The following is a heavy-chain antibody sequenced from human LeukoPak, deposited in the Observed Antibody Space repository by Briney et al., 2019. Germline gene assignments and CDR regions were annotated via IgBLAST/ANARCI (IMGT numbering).Heavy chain of an antibody. V-gene: IGHV3-23*01. D-gene: IGHD6-19*01. J-gene: IGHJ4*02. CDR2: ISISGDDT. CDR3: AKLISNRGWPFDY. Sequence: GASLRLSCAASGFTFSSYAMSWVRQAPGRGLEWVSAISISGDDTYYADSVKGRFTISRDNSRSTLYLQMNSLRAEDTALYYCAKLISNRGWPFDYWGQGTLVTVSS. CDR1: GFTFSSYA.